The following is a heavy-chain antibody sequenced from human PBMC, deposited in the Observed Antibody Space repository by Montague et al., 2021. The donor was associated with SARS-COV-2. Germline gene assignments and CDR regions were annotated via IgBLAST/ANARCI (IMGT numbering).Heavy chain of an antibody. V-gene: IGHV4-39*01. CDR3: ARRKLTSIVLVVYASRYWYFDL. CDR2: IHYSGST. Sequence: SETLSLTCTVSGGSISSSSYYWGWIRQPPGKGLEWIGSIHYSGSTYYNPSLKIPVTISADTSKNQFSLKLSSAAAADTAEYYCARRKLTSIVLVVYASRYWYFDLWGRGTLVTVSS. J-gene: IGHJ2*01. D-gene: IGHD2-8*01. CDR1: GGSISSSSYY.